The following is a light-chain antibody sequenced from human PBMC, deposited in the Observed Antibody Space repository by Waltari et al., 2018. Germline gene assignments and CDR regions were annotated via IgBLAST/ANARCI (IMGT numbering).Light chain of an antibody. CDR2: EAT. J-gene: IGLJ3*02. CDR1: SSDVGSSNY. V-gene: IGLV2-11*01. Sequence: QSALTQPRSVSGSPGQSVTISCTGTSSDVGSSNYVPWYQQYPGNDPKLLIHEATNRPAGVPDRLSGSKSATTSSLTISGLQADDEADYYCCSYAGSLTWVFGGGTKLTVL. CDR3: CSYAGSLTWV.